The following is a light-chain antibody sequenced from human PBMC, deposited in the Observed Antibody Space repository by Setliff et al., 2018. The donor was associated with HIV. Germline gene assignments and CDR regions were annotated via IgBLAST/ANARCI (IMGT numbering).Light chain of an antibody. CDR1: SSDVGGYNY. Sequence: QSALTQPASVSGSPGPSITISCTGTSSDVGGYNYVSWYQQHPGKAPKVMIYEVSNRPSGVSNRFSGSKSGNTASLTISGLQAEDEADYHCTSYTSSYTLVFGTGTKVTVL. CDR2: EVS. V-gene: IGLV2-14*01. J-gene: IGLJ1*01. CDR3: TSYTSSYTLV.